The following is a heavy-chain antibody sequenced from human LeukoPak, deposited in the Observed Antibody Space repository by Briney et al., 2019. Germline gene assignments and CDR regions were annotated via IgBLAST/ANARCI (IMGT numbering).Heavy chain of an antibody. D-gene: IGHD3-22*01. V-gene: IGHV4-39*01. CDR2: IYYSGST. J-gene: IGHJ4*02. Sequence: SETLSLTCSVSGGSISSSSYYWGWIRQPPGKGLEWIGSIYYSGSTYYNPSLKSRVTISVDTSKNQFSLKLSSVTAADTAVYYCARLPMIVGLFDYWGQGTLVTVSS. CDR1: GGSISSSSYY. CDR3: ARLPMIVGLFDY.